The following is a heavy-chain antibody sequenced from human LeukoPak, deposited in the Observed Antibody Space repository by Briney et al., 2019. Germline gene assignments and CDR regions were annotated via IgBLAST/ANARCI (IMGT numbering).Heavy chain of an antibody. V-gene: IGHV3-7*03. CDR2: IKQDGSEK. Sequence: PGGSLRLSCAASGFTFRSYWMRWVRQAPGKGLEWVANIKQDGSEKNYVDSVKGRFTISRDNAKNSLYLQMNSLRAEDTAVCYCASGLELDYWGQGTLVTVSS. CDR3: ASGLELDY. J-gene: IGHJ4*02. CDR1: GFTFRSYW.